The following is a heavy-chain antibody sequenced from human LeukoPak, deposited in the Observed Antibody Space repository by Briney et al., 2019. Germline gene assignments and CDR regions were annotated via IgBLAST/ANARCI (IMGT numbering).Heavy chain of an antibody. J-gene: IGHJ5*02. CDR2: INPNSGGT. Sequence: ASVTVSCKASGYTFTGYYVHWVRQAPGQGLEWMGWINPNSGGTNYAQKFQGRVTMTRDTSISTAYMELSRLRSDDTAVYYCARAVDDSSSPVLTRFDPWGQGTLVTVSS. CDR3: ARAVDDSSSPVLTRFDP. V-gene: IGHV1-2*02. D-gene: IGHD6-6*01. CDR1: GYTFTGYY.